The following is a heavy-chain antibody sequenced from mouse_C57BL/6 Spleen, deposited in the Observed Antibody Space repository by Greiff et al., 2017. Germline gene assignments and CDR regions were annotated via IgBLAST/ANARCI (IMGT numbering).Heavy chain of an antibody. Sequence: QVQLLQPGADLVRPGSSVKLSCKASGFTFTSYWMHWVKQRPIQGLEWIGNIDPSDSESHSNQKFTGKATFTVDKSSSQAYMQLSSQTSEDSAVYDCARGYYGSSLQCAYWGRGTLVTVSA. D-gene: IGHD1-1*01. CDR3: ARGYYGSSLQCAY. J-gene: IGHJ3*01. CDR2: IDPSDSES. V-gene: IGHV1-52*01. CDR1: GFTFTSYW.